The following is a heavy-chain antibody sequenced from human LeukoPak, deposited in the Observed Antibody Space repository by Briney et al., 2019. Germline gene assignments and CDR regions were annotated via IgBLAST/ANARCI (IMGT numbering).Heavy chain of an antibody. D-gene: IGHD6-6*01. V-gene: IGHV4-31*03. J-gene: IGHJ4*02. Sequence: PSETLSLTCTVSGGSISSGGYYWSWIRQHPGKGLEWIGYIYYSGSTYYNPSLKSRVTISVDTSKNQFSLKLSSVTAADTAVYYCARAILAAPYYFDYCGQGTLVTVSS. CDR3: ARAILAAPYYFDY. CDR1: GGSISSGGYY. CDR2: IYYSGST.